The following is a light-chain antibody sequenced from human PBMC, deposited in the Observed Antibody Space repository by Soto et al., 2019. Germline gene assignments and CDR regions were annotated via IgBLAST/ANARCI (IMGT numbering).Light chain of an antibody. CDR2: GAS. Sequence: EIVLTQSPGTLSLSPGERATLSCRASRSVSSSYLAWYQQKPGQAPRLLIYGASSRATGIPDRFSGSGSGTDFTLTISRLEPEDFAVYYCQQYGSSLSTFGQGTKV. CDR3: QQYGSSLST. V-gene: IGKV3-20*01. J-gene: IGKJ1*01. CDR1: RSVSSSY.